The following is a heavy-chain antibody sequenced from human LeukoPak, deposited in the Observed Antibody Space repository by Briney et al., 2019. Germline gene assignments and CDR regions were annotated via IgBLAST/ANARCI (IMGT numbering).Heavy chain of an antibody. CDR2: ISSSSTI. V-gene: IGHV3-48*01. J-gene: IGHJ4*02. CDR1: GFTFSSYS. Sequence: PGGSLRLSCAASGFTFSSYSMNWVRQAPGKGLEWVSYISSSSTIYYADSVKGRFTISRDNAKNSLYLQMNSLRAEDTAVYYCARVRELLHACDYWGQGTLVTVSS. CDR3: ARVRELLHACDY. D-gene: IGHD1-26*01.